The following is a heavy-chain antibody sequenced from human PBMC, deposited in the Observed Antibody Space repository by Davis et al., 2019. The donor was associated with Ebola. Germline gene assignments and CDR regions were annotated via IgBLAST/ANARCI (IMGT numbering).Heavy chain of an antibody. Sequence: AASVKVSCKASGGTFSSYAISWVRQAPGQGLEWMGGIIPIFGTANYAQKFQGRVTITADESTSTAYMELSSLRSEDTAVYYCARDQGTVTTSTFDPWGQGTLVTVSS. V-gene: IGHV1-69*13. D-gene: IGHD4-11*01. J-gene: IGHJ5*02. CDR2: IIPIFGTA. CDR1: GGTFSSYA. CDR3: ARDQGTVTTSTFDP.